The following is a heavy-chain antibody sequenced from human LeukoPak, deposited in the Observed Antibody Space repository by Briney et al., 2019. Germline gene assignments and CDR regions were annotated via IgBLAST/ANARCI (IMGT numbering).Heavy chain of an antibody. Sequence: ASVKVSCKASGGTFSSYAISWVRQAPGQGLGWMGGIIPIFGTANYAQKFQGGVTITTDESTSTAYMELSSLRSEDTAVHYCARSRSSSPRGDAFDIWGQGTMDTVSS. CDR2: IIPIFGTA. J-gene: IGHJ3*02. CDR1: GGTFSSYA. CDR3: ARSRSSSPRGDAFDI. V-gene: IGHV1-69*05. D-gene: IGHD6-6*01.